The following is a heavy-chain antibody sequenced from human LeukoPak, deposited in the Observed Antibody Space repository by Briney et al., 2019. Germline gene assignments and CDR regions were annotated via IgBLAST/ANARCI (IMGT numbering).Heavy chain of an antibody. CDR2: INSDGSGT. D-gene: IGHD3-3*01. V-gene: IGHV3-74*01. J-gene: IGHJ4*02. CDR3: ARGGDFY. Sequence: PGGSLRLSCAASGFTFSTYWMHWVRQAPGKGLMWVSRINSDGSGTSYADSVKGRFTISRDNAKNSLYLQMNSLRADDTAVYYCARGGDFYWGQGTLVTVSS. CDR1: GFTFSTYW.